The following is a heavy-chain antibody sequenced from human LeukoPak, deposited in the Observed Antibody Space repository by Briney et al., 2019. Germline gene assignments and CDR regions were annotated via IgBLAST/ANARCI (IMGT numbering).Heavy chain of an antibody. J-gene: IGHJ6*03. Sequence: ASVKVSCKASGYTFTSYDINWVRQATGQGLEWMGWMNPNSGNTGYAQKFQGRVTITRNTSISTAYMELSSLRSEDTAVYYCARVGGGDDFWSGYPLHYYYYMDVWGKGTTVTVSS. CDR1: GYTFTSYD. CDR2: MNPNSGNT. CDR3: ARVGGGDDFWSGYPLHYYYYMDV. D-gene: IGHD3-3*01. V-gene: IGHV1-8*03.